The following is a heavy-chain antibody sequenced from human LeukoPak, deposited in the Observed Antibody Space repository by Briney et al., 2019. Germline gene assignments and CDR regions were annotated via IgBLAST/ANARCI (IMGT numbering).Heavy chain of an antibody. CDR1: GYTFTNYW. CDR2: IYPGDSDT. J-gene: IGHJ3*02. CDR3: ARRHVIVGAPRGAFDI. V-gene: IGHV5-51*01. Sequence: GESLKISCKGSGYTFTNYWIGWVRQMPGKGLEWMGIIYPGDSDTRYSPSFQGQVTISADKSISTAYLQWSSLKASDTAMYYCARRHVIVGAPRGAFDIWGQGTMVTVSS. D-gene: IGHD1-26*01.